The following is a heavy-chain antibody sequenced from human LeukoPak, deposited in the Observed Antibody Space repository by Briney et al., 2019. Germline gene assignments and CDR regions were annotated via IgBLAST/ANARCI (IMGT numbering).Heavy chain of an antibody. D-gene: IGHD4-17*01. J-gene: IGHJ6*03. Sequence: GGSLRLSCAASGFTFSSYGMHWVRQAPGKGLEWVAFIRYDGSNKYYADSVKGRFTISRDNSKNTLYLQMNSLRAEDTAVYYCAKEGLATVTNYYYYYMDVWGKGTTVTISS. CDR1: GFTFSSYG. V-gene: IGHV3-30*02. CDR3: AKEGLATVTNYYYYYMDV. CDR2: IRYDGSNK.